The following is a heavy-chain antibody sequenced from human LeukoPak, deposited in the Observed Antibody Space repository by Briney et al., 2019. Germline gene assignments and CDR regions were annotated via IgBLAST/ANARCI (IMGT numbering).Heavy chain of an antibody. J-gene: IGHJ3*02. V-gene: IGHV3-7*03. CDR2: IKQDGSEK. CDR1: GFTFNNYA. Sequence: GGSLRLPCAASGFTFNNYAMSWVRQAPGKGLEWVANIKQDGSEKYYVDSVKGRFTISRDNSKNTLYLQMNSLRAEDTAVYYCASQASYDYGDYLGIGAFDIWGQGTMVTVSS. CDR3: ASQASYDYGDYLGIGAFDI. D-gene: IGHD4-17*01.